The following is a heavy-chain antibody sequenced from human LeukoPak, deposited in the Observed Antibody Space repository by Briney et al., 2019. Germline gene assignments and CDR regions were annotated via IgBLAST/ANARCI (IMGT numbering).Heavy chain of an antibody. D-gene: IGHD1-14*01. J-gene: IGHJ4*02. Sequence: PSETLSLTCTVSGGSISSYYWSWIRQPPGKGLEWIGYIYYSGSTNYNPSLKSRVTISVDTSKNQFSLKPSSVTAADTAVYYCARDRKAGLFDYWGQGTLVTVSS. CDR3: ARDRKAGLFDY. CDR2: IYYSGST. V-gene: IGHV4-59*01. CDR1: GGSISSYY.